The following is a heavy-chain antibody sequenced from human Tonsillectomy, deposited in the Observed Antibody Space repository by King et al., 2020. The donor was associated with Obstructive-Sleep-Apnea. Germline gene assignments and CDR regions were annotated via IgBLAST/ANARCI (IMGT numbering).Heavy chain of an antibody. D-gene: IGHD6-13*01. CDR1: GGSISSYY. Sequence: PLQEAGPGLVKPSETLSLTCTVSGGSISSYYESWIRQPPGEGLGWSVYIYYSGGTNYNPSLQSRVTISVDTSKNQFSLKLSSVTAADTAVYDCAAGYSSSWSFDYWGQGTLVTVSS. J-gene: IGHJ4*02. CDR2: IYYSGGT. CDR3: AAGYSSSWSFDY. V-gene: IGHV4-59*01.